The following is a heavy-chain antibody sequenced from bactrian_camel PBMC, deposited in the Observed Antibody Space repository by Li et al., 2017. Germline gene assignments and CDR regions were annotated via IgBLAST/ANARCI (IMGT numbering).Heavy chain of an antibody. CDR2: IFNKYHDSAGST. J-gene: IGHJ6*01. CDR1: GYTYSVGC. CDR3: AADGSTTRTYSDYRAFGY. Sequence: HVQLVESGGGLVQPGGSLRLSCAVSGYTYSVGCMGWFRQGPGKEREGVAAIFNKYHDSAGSTYYADSVNGRFTISQDNAKNTVYLQMNSLQTEDTAVYYCAADGSTTRTYSDYRAFGYWGQGTQVTV. D-gene: IGHD4*01. V-gene: IGHV3S9*01.